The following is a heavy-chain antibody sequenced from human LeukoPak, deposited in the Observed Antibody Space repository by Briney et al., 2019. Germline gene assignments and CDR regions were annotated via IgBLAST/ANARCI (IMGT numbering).Heavy chain of an antibody. J-gene: IGHJ5*02. D-gene: IGHD2-2*01. CDR3: ARDRIVVVPAGEYNWFDP. CDR1: GGFISSGGHY. CDR2: INYSGST. Sequence: PSQTLSLTCTVSGGFISSGGHYWSWIRQHPGKGLEWIGYINYSGSTFYNPSLKSRVSISVDTSQNQFSLKLSSVTAADTAVYYCARDRIVVVPAGEYNWFDPWGQGTLVTVSS. V-gene: IGHV4-31*03.